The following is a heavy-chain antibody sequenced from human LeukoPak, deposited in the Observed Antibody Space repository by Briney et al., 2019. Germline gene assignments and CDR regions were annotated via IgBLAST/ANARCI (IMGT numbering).Heavy chain of an antibody. J-gene: IGHJ4*02. V-gene: IGHV3-23*01. CDR3: AKDRSDNKTWYAGSH. Sequence: GGSLRLSCAASGFTFSSYAMSWVRQAPGKGLEWVSAISGSGGSTYYADSVKGRFTISRDNSKNTLYLQMNSLRAEDTTVYYCAKDRSDNKTWYAGSHWGQGTLVTVSS. D-gene: IGHD2-8*01. CDR2: ISGSGGST. CDR1: GFTFSSYA.